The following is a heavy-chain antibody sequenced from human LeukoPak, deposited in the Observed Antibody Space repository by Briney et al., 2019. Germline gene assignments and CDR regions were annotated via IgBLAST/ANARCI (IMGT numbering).Heavy chain of an antibody. D-gene: IGHD6-13*01. CDR2: IWYDGSNK. J-gene: IGHJ5*02. CDR1: GFTFSSYG. CDR3: ARQPPWTAIAAAGTSNWFDP. Sequence: GGSLRLSCAASGFTFSSYGMHWVRQAPGKGLEWVVVIWYDGSNKYYADSVKGRFTISRDNSKNTLYLQMNSLRAEDTAVYYCARQPPWTAIAAAGTSNWFDPWGQGTLVTVSS. V-gene: IGHV3-33*01.